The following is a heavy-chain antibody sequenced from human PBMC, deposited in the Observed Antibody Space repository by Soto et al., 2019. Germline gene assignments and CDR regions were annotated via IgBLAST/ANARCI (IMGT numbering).Heavy chain of an antibody. Sequence: PGGSLRLSXAASGFTVNSNYMSWVRQAPGEGLQWVSITNTGGTTYYADSVKGRFTVSRDNSKNTLYLQMNSLRAEDTAVYYCAKGDGFILAVWGQGTTVTVS. J-gene: IGHJ6*02. V-gene: IGHV3-53*01. CDR2: TNTGGTT. CDR1: GFTVNSNY. D-gene: IGHD1-26*01. CDR3: AKGDGFILAV.